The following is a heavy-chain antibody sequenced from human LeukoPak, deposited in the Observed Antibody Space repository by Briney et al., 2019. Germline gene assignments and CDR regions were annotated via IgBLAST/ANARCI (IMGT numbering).Heavy chain of an antibody. Sequence: GGSLRLSCAASGFTFSSYAMSWVRQAPGKGLEWVSAISGSGGSTYYADSAKGRFTISRDNSKNTLYLQMNSLRAEDTAVYYCAKDLLILTGYKKNRGHYFDYWGQGTLVTVSS. V-gene: IGHV3-23*01. D-gene: IGHD3-9*01. J-gene: IGHJ4*02. CDR3: AKDLLILTGYKKNRGHYFDY. CDR2: ISGSGGST. CDR1: GFTFSSYA.